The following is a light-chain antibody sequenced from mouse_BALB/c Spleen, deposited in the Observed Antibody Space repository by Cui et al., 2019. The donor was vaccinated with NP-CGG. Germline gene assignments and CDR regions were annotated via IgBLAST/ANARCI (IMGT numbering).Light chain of an antibody. V-gene: IGLV1*01. CDR1: TGAVTTSNY. CDR2: GTN. CDR3: ALWYSNHWV. J-gene: IGLJ1*01. Sequence: QAFVTRVCALTTSPGDTLTHTCRSSTGAVTTSNYANWVQEKPDHLFTGLIGGTNNRAPGVPARFSGSLIGDKAALTITGAQTEDEAIYFCALWYSNHWVFGGGTKLTVL.